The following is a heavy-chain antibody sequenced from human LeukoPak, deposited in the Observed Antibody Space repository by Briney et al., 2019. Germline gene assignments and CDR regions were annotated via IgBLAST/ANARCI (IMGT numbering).Heavy chain of an antibody. V-gene: IGHV3-9*01. CDR3: ARGSTGI. D-gene: IGHD2-8*02. Sequence: GGSLRLSCAASGFTFDDYAMHWVRQAPGKGPEWVSGISWNSGSIGYADSVKGRFTISRDNAKNSLYLQMNSLRAEDTAVYYCARGSTGIWGQGTMVTVSS. CDR2: ISWNSGSI. CDR1: GFTFDDYA. J-gene: IGHJ3*02.